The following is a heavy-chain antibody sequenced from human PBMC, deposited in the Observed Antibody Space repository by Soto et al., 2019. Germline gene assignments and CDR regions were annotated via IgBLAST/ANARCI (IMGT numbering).Heavy chain of an antibody. D-gene: IGHD4-17*01. CDR3: AREMTTVTQKYYFDY. Sequence: QVQLVQSGAEVKKPGSSVKVSCKASGGTFSSYAISWVRQAPGQGLEWMGGIIPIFGTANYAQNVQGRVTITADKSTSTAYMELSSLRSEDTAVYYCAREMTTVTQKYYFDYWGQGTLVTVSS. CDR2: IIPIFGTA. V-gene: IGHV1-69*06. CDR1: GGTFSSYA. J-gene: IGHJ4*02.